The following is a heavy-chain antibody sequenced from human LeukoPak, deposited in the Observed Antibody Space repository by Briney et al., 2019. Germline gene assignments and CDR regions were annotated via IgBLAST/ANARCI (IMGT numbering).Heavy chain of an antibody. CDR3: ATFCSGGDCPGGLDY. D-gene: IGHD2-21*02. V-gene: IGHV3-74*01. J-gene: IGHJ4*02. CDR2: INTYGSTT. CDR1: GFTFSSYW. Sequence: GGSLRLSCAASGFTFSSYWMHWVRQVPGKGLVWVSRINTYGSTTSYADSAKGRFTISRDNAKNTLYLQMNSLRAEDTAVYYCATFCSGGDCPGGLDYWGQGTLVTVSS.